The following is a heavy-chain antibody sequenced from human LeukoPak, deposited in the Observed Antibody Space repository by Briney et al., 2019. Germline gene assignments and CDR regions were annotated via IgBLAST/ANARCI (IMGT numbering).Heavy chain of an antibody. CDR2: MYYSGST. J-gene: IGHJ5*02. D-gene: IGHD3-22*01. Sequence: PSETLSLTCTVSGGSISSGDYYWSWIRQPPGKGLEWIAYMYYSGSTYYNPSLKSRVTKSADTSKNQLSLKLSSVTAADTAVYYCARPYYYDSRIDPWGQGILVTVSS. V-gene: IGHV4-30-4*01. CDR3: ARPYYYDSRIDP. CDR1: GGSISSGDYY.